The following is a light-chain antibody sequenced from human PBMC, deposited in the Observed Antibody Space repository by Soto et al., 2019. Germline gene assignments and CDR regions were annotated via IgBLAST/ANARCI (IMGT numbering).Light chain of an antibody. Sequence: DIVMTQSPDSLAVSLGERATITCKSSQSVSDNSETTISVAWYQQKPGQTPRLLVCWASTRESGVPDRFTGSGSGTDFTLTISSLQAEDVAIYYCQQYYTIPYTFGQGTKLDLK. J-gene: IGKJ2*01. CDR1: QSVSDNSETTIS. V-gene: IGKV4-1*01. CDR3: QQYYTIPYT. CDR2: WAS.